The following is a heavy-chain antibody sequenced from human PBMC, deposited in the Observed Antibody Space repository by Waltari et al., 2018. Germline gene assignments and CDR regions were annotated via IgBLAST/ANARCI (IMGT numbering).Heavy chain of an antibody. V-gene: IGHV3-7*01. CDR3: ARDGEYCSGDKCYSYWYFDL. D-gene: IGHD2-15*01. Sequence: EVQLVESGGGLVQPGGSVRLSCAVSGFDFGGFWMLWACPVPGKVLEVGANIKEDGSEIYYVDSVKGRFTISRDNAKNSLYLQMNSLRAEDTAMYYCARDGEYCSGDKCYSYWYFDLWGRGTLVTVSS. J-gene: IGHJ2*01. CDR2: IKEDGSEI. CDR1: GFDFGGFW.